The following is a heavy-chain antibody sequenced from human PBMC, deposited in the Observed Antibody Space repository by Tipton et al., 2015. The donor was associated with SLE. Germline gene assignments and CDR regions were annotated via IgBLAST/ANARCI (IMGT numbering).Heavy chain of an antibody. V-gene: IGHV4-31*03. J-gene: IGHJ4*02. CDR2: IYYSGST. CDR3: ARRRRDGYNSGFDY. Sequence: TLSLTCTVSGGSISSGGYYWSWIRQHPGKGLEWIGYIYYSGSTYYNPSLKSRVAISVDTSKNQFSLKLSSVTAADTAVYYCARRRRDGYNSGFDYWGQGTLVTVSS. D-gene: IGHD5-24*01. CDR1: GGSISSGGYY.